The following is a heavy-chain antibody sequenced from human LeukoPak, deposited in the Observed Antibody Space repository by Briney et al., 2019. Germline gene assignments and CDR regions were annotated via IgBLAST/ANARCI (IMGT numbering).Heavy chain of an antibody. J-gene: IGHJ5*02. CDR1: GYTFTSYG. V-gene: IGHV1-8*01. CDR2: MNPNSGNT. Sequence: ASVKVSCKASGYTFTSYGINWVRQATGQGLEWMGWMNPNSGNTGYAQKFQGRVTMTRNTSISTAYMELSSLRSEDTAVYYCARVREYQLSELFDPWGQGTLVIVSS. CDR3: ARVREYQLSELFDP. D-gene: IGHD2-2*01.